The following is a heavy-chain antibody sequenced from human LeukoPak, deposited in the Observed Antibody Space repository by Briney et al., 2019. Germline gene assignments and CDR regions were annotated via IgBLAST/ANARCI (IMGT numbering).Heavy chain of an antibody. D-gene: IGHD2-2*01. CDR1: GGSISSGDYF. CDR3: ARAHYAYGDY. J-gene: IGHJ4*02. CDR2: IYRSGST. Sequence: SQTLSLTCSVSGGSISSGDYFWSWIRQPPGQGLEWIGYIYRSGSTYYSPSLKSRVSISLDMSKNQFSLKLSSVTAANTAVYYCARAHYAYGDYWGQGTLVTVSS. V-gene: IGHV4-30-4*08.